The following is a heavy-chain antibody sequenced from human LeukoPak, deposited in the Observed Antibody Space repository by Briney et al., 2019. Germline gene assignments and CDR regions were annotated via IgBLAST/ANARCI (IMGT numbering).Heavy chain of an antibody. CDR1: GGTFSSYA. V-gene: IGHV1-69*04. D-gene: IGHD2-15*01. J-gene: IGHJ5*02. CDR2: IIPILGIA. CDR3: AKGVSEEAARKWFDP. Sequence: GASVKVSCKASGGTFSSYAISWVRQAPGQGLEWMGRIIPILGIANYAQKFQGRVTITADKSTSTAYMELSSLRSEDTAVYYCAKGVSEEAARKWFDPWGQGTLVTVSS.